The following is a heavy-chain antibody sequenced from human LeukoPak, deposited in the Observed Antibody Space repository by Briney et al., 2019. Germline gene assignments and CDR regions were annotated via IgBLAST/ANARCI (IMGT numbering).Heavy chain of an antibody. CDR1: GLTFSRYA. CDR3: ATESRKDYGGVFYF. Sequence: GGSLRLSCAVSGLTFSRYAMSWVRQAPGKGLEWVSAISESGSGTYYADSVKGRFTISRDNSKDTLSLQMNSLRAEDTAVYYCATESRKDYGGVFYFWGQGTPVTVSS. CDR2: ISESGSGT. V-gene: IGHV3-23*01. J-gene: IGHJ4*02. D-gene: IGHD4-23*01.